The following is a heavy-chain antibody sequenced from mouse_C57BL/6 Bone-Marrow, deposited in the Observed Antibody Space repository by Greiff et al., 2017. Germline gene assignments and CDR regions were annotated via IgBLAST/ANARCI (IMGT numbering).Heavy chain of an antibody. CDR3: TRFPLYDGYYEFAY. D-gene: IGHD2-3*01. CDR2: IDPETGGT. V-gene: IGHV1-15*01. J-gene: IGHJ3*01. Sequence: QVQLKQSGAELVRPGASVTLSCKASGYTFTDYEMHWVKQTPVHGLEWIGAIDPETGGTAYNQKFKGKAILTADKSSSTAYMELRSLTSEDSAVYYCTRFPLYDGYYEFAYWGQGTLVTVSA. CDR1: GYTFTDYE.